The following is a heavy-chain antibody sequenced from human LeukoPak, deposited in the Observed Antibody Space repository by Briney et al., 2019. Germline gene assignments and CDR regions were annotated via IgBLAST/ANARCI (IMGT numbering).Heavy chain of an antibody. CDR2: IKSDGST. Sequence: GGSLRLSCAASGFTVSSNYMSWVRQAPGKGLVWASRIKSDGSTNYADSVKGRFTISRDNAKNTVSLQMNSLRPEDTGVYYCARAPSEIGGYYPEYFRHWGQGTLVTVSS. V-gene: IGHV3-74*01. D-gene: IGHD3-22*01. CDR3: ARAPSEIGGYYPEYFRH. J-gene: IGHJ1*01. CDR1: GFTVSSNY.